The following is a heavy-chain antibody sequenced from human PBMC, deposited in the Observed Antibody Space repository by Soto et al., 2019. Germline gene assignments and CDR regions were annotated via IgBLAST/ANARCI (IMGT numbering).Heavy chain of an antibody. D-gene: IGHD3-22*01. CDR1: GFNFSSYA. CDR3: AKYSIVVVIPQLDY. CDR2: ISGSGGST. V-gene: IGHV3-23*01. J-gene: IGHJ4*02. Sequence: GGSLSLSCAASGFNFSSYAMSWVRQAPGKGLEWVSAISGSGGSTYYADSVKGRFTISRDNSKNTLYLQMNSLRAEDTAVYYCAKYSIVVVIPQLDYWGQGTLVTVSS.